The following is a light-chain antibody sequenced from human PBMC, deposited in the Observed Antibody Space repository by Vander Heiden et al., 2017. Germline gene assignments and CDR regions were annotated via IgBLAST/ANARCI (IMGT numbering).Light chain of an antibody. V-gene: IGKV1-39*01. CDR2: AAS. CDR3: QQSYSTPLT. CDR1: QSISSY. J-gene: IGKJ3*01. Sequence: DIQMTQSPSSLSASVGDRVTITCRASQSISSYLNWYQQKPGKAPKLLIYAASRLQSGVPSRFSGSGSGTDFTLTISSLQPEDFATYYCQQSYSTPLTFCPGTKVDIK.